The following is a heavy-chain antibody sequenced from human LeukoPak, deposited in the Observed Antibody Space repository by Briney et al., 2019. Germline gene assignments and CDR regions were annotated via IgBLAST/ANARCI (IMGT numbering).Heavy chain of an antibody. V-gene: IGHV7-4-1*02. Sequence: GASVKVSCKASGYTFTSYAMNWVRQAPGQGLEWMGWINTNTGNPTYAQGFTGRFVFSLDTSVSTAYLQISSLKAEDTAVYYCARGQQLVQWEVYYYYYYYMDVWGKGTTVTVSS. CDR1: GYTFTSYA. CDR2: INTNTGNP. D-gene: IGHD6-13*01. J-gene: IGHJ6*03. CDR3: ARGQQLVQWEVYYYYYYYMDV.